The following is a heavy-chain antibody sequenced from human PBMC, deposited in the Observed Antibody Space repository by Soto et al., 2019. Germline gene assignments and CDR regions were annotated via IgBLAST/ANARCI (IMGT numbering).Heavy chain of an antibody. CDR3: ARDLKFGQADY. V-gene: IGHV4-4*07. J-gene: IGHJ4*02. Sequence: LSLTCTVSGGSISSYYWSWIRQPSGKGLEWVGRIYTSGSTNYNPSLKSRVTMSVDTSKNQFSLKLSSVTAADTAVYYCARDLKFGQADYWGQGSQVTVSS. D-gene: IGHD3-10*01. CDR2: IYTSGST. CDR1: GGSISSYY.